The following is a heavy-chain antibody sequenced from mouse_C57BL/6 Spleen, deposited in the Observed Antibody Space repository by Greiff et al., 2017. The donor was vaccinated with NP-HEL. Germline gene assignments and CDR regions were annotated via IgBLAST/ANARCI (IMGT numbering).Heavy chain of an antibody. J-gene: IGHJ1*03. D-gene: IGHD2-1*01. CDR2: ISSGSSTI. Sequence: EVKLVESGGGLVKPGGSLKLSCAASGFTFSDYGMHWVRQAPEKGLEWVAYISSGSSTIYYADTVKGRFTISRDNAKNTLFLQMTSLRSEDTAMYYCARGVYGNYGWYFDVWGTGTTVTVSS. CDR1: GFTFSDYG. V-gene: IGHV5-17*01. CDR3: ARGVYGNYGWYFDV.